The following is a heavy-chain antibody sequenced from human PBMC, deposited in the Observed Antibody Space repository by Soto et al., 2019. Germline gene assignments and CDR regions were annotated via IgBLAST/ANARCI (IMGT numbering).Heavy chain of an antibody. J-gene: IGHJ4*02. Sequence: QVQLVQSGPEVKKPGASVKVSCKASGYTFTTYDFNWVRQAPGQGLEWMGWLNPKSGMTGSAQKFQGRVTMSRDSSISAVYMELSSLRSEDTAVYYCARVAGSPDYWGQGTLVTVSS. CDR1: GYTFTTYD. V-gene: IGHV1-8*01. CDR2: LNPKSGMT. D-gene: IGHD1-26*01. CDR3: ARVAGSPDY.